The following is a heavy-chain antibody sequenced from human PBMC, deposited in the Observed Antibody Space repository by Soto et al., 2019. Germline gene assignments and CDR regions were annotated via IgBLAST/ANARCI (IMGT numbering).Heavy chain of an antibody. V-gene: IGHV4-4*02. Sequence: PSETLSLTCAVYGGSISSNKWWSWVRQPPGKGLEWIGEIYHSGSTNYNPSLKSRVTISLDKSKDQFSLKLTSVTAADSAVYYCARVYGDRYYYYYYGMDVWGQGTTVTVSS. CDR2: IYHSGST. CDR1: GGSISSNKW. J-gene: IGHJ6*02. D-gene: IGHD4-17*01. CDR3: ARVYGDRYYYYYYGMDV.